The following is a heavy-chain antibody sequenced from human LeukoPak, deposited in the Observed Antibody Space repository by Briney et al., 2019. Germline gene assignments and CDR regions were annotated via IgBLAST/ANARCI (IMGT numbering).Heavy chain of an antibody. Sequence: GGSLRLSCAASGFTFSSYSMNWVREAPGKGLEWVSSISSSSSYIYYADSVKGRFTISRDNAKNSLYLQMNSLRAEDTAVYYCARDSIAAAGGDAFDIWGQGTMVTVSS. CDR1: GFTFSSYS. CDR2: ISSSSSYI. CDR3: ARDSIAAAGGDAFDI. J-gene: IGHJ3*02. D-gene: IGHD6-13*01. V-gene: IGHV3-21*01.